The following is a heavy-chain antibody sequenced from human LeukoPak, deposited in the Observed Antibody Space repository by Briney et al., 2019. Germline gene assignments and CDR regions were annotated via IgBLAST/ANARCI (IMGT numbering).Heavy chain of an antibody. J-gene: IGHJ2*01. CDR2: IYSDNT. CDR1: GFTVSSNS. D-gene: IGHD5-12*01. V-gene: IGHV3-53*01. CDR3: ARVRKYSGYYSWYFDL. Sequence: PGGSLRLSCTVSGFTVSSNSMSWVRRAPGKGLEWVSFIYSDNTHYSDSVKGRFTISRENAKNSLYLQMNSLRAGDTAVYYCARVRKYSGYYSWYFDLWAVAPRSLSPQ.